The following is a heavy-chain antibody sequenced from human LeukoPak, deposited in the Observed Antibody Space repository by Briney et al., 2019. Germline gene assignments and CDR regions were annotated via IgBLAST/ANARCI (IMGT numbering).Heavy chain of an antibody. V-gene: IGHV1-2*02. CDR3: ARAKGGSSYYFDY. J-gene: IGHJ4*02. CDR2: INPNSGGT. D-gene: IGHD1-26*01. CDR1: GYTFTGYY. Sequence: ASVKVSCKASGYTFTGYYMHWVRQAPGQGLGWMGWINPNSGGTNYAQKFQGRVTMTRDTSISTAYMELSRLRSDDTAVYYCARAKGGSSYYFDYWGQGTLVTVSS.